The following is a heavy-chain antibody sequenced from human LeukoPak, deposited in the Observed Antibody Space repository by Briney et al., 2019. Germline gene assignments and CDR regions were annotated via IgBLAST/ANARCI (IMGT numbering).Heavy chain of an antibody. Sequence: ASVKVSCKASGYTFTGYYMHWVRQAPGQGLEWMGWINPNSGGTNYAQKFQGRVTMTRDTSISTAYMELSRLRSDDTAVYYCARARFKGSGYPRLGYWGQGTLVTVSS. CDR1: GYTFTGYY. J-gene: IGHJ4*02. D-gene: IGHD3-22*01. V-gene: IGHV1-2*02. CDR3: ARARFKGSGYPRLGY. CDR2: INPNSGGT.